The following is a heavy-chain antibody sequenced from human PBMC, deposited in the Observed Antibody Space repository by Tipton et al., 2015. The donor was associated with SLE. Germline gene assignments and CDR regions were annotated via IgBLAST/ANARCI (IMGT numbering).Heavy chain of an antibody. V-gene: IGHV4-31*03. D-gene: IGHD6-6*01. J-gene: IGHJ3*02. CDR2: IFNSGSTYGGSS. CDR3: ATFFGHSSASPDALDI. CDR1: GGSFSSGGYY. Sequence: TLSLTCTVSGGSFSSGGYYWSWIRPHPGKGLEWVGYIFNSGSTYGGSSYYNPSLKSRVTISVETSKNHFSLTLSSVTAADTAVYYCATFFGHSSASPDALDIWGQGTMVTVSS.